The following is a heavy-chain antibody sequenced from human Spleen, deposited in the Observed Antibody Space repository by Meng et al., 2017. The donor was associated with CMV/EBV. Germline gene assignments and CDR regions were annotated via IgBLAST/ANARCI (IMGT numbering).Heavy chain of an antibody. Sequence: SGYTFSNHYLHWVRQAPGQGLEWMGIINPDGGGTSDSQKFRGRVTLTRDTSTNTVYMELSSLRSDDTAVYYCARGKYCSSTTCLFDSWGQGTLVTVSS. V-gene: IGHV1-46*01. J-gene: IGHJ4*01. D-gene: IGHD2-2*01. CDR3: ARGKYCSSTTCLFDS. CDR1: GYTFSNHY. CDR2: INPDGGGT.